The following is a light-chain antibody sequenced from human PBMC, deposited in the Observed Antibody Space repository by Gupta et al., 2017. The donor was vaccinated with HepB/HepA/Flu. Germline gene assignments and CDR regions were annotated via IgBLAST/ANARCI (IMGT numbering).Light chain of an antibody. CDR2: DVS. V-gene: IGLV2-11*01. J-gene: IGLJ2*01. Sequence: QSALTQPRSVSGSPGQSVTISCTGTSSDVGGYNYVSWYQQHPGKAPKLMIYDVSKRLSGVPDRFSGSKSGNTASLTISGLQAEDEADYYCCSYAGSYTYVVFGGGTKLTVL. CDR1: SSDVGGYNY. CDR3: CSYAGSYTYVV.